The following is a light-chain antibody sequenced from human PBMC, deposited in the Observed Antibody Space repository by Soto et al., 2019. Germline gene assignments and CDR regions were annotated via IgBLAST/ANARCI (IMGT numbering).Light chain of an antibody. CDR1: QSVSSY. Sequence: EVVVSQSPATLSVSPGERATLYCRASQSVSSYLAWYQQKPGQAPRLLIYDASNRATGIPARFSGSGSGTDFTLTISSLEPEDFAVYYCQQRSNWPITFGQGTRLEIK. V-gene: IGKV3-11*01. CDR2: DAS. J-gene: IGKJ5*01. CDR3: QQRSNWPIT.